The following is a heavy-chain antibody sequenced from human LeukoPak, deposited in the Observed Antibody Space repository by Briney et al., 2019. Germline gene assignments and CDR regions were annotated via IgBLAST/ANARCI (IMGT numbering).Heavy chain of an antibody. V-gene: IGHV1-2*02. J-gene: IGHJ4*02. D-gene: IGHD5-18*01. CDR2: IDLTTGGT. Sequence: EASVKVSCTASGYPFSGHNIHWVRQAPGQGLEWVGWIDLTTGGTNYAQRFQGRVTLTRDTSITTAYMELNSLTSDDTAVYFCARPEYRYGYLLDYWGQGTLITVSS. CDR1: GYPFSGHN. CDR3: ARPEYRYGYLLDY.